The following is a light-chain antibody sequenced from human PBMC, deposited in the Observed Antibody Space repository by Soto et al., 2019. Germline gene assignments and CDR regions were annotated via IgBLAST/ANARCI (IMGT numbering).Light chain of an antibody. CDR2: DAS. J-gene: IGKJ1*01. CDR1: QSICSW. V-gene: IGKV1-5*01. CDR3: QQYNSYPGT. Sequence: DIQMTQSPSTLAASVGDRVTITCRASQSICSWLAWYQQKPGKAPKLLIYDASSLDSGVPSRFSGSGSGTEVTLTISSLQPDDFATYYCQQYNSYPGTFGQGTKVEIK.